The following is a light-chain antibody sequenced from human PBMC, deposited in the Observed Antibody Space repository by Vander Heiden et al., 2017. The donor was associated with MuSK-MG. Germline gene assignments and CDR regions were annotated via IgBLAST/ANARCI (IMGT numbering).Light chain of an antibody. J-gene: IGKJ5*01. CDR2: WAS. V-gene: IGKV4-1*01. CDR1: QSVLRSSDNKNY. Sequence: IVMTQSPDSLAVSLGERATINCKPSQSVLRSSDNKNYLGWYQQKPGQAPKLLIHWASTRESGVPDRFSGSGSGTDFTLSISSLQAEDVAVYYCQQDQSLPITFGQGTRLDIK. CDR3: QQDQSLPIT.